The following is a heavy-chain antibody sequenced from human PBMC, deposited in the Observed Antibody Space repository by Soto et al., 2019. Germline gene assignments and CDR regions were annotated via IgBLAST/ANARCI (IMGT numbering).Heavy chain of an antibody. Sequence: GSHRRWCADSRLKCSDQGTRWVRHAPGKGLEWVSSISSSSIYIYYADSAKGRFTISRDNAKNSLYLQMNSLRAEDTAVYYCARDNSVAAERWFEPWGQGTLVIGSP. CDR2: ISSSSIYI. CDR1: RLKCSDQG. D-gene: IGHD6-19*01. J-gene: IGHJ5*02. CDR3: ARDNSVAAERWFEP. V-gene: IGHV3-21*01.